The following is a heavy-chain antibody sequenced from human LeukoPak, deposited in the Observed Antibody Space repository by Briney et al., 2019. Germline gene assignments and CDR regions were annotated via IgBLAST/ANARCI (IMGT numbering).Heavy chain of an antibody. V-gene: IGHV4-39*07. D-gene: IGHD6-13*01. Sequence: PSETLSLTCTVSGGSISSSSYYWGWIRQPPGKGLEWIGSIYYSGSTYYNPSLKSRVTISVDTSKNQFSLKLSSVTAADTAVYYCARNIAAAGLDAFDIWGQGTMVTVSS. J-gene: IGHJ3*02. CDR1: GGSISSSSYY. CDR2: IYYSGST. CDR3: ARNIAAAGLDAFDI.